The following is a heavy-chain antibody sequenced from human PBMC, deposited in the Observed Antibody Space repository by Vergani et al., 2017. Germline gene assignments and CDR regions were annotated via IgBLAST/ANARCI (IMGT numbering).Heavy chain of an antibody. CDR1: GFTFSSYA. J-gene: IGHJ4*02. D-gene: IGHD6-13*01. CDR2: ISGSGGST. CDR3: AISGYSSSWYRSRYFDY. V-gene: IGHV3-23*01. Sequence: EVQLLESGGGLVQPGGSLRLSCAASGFTFSSYAMSWVRQAPGKGLEWVSAISGSGGSTYYADSVKGRFTISRDNSKITLYLQMNSLRAEDTAVYYCAISGYSSSWYRSRYFDYWGQGTLVTVSS.